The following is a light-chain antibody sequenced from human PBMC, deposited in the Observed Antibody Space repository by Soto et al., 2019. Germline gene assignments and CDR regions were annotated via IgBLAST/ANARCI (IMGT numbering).Light chain of an antibody. CDR2: HAS. CDR3: QQYNSYS. Sequence: IQIAQSPSTLPASVGGKVTIPCRASKSISNSLDWYKPNPATAPKILIYHASTMESGVPSRFSGSGSETEFTLTISSLQADDFASYYCQQYNSYSFGQGTKVDIK. V-gene: IGKV1-5*01. CDR1: KSISNS. J-gene: IGKJ1*01.